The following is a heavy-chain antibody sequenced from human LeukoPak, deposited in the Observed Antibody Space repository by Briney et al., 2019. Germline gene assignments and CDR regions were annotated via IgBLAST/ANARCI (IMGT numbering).Heavy chain of an antibody. J-gene: IGHJ4*02. V-gene: IGHV3-15*01. CDR3: TTDPQAAGIDY. D-gene: IGHD1-1*01. Sequence: GGSLSLSCAVSGFTFSNAWMSWVRQAPGKGLERVGRIKSKTDGGTTDYAAPVKGRFTISRDDSKNTLYLQMNSLKTEDTAVYYCTTDPQAAGIDYWGQGTLVTVSS. CDR2: IKSKTDGGTT. CDR1: GFTFSNAW.